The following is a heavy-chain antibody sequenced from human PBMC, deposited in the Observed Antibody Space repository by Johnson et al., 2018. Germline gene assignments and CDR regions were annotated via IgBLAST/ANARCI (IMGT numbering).Heavy chain of an antibody. D-gene: IGHD3-10*01. CDR2: ISGSGGST. V-gene: IGHV3-23*04. CDR3: AKDLYYDYYYGMDA. CDR1: GFTFSNYA. J-gene: IGHJ6*02. Sequence: EVQLVESGGGLVQPGGSLRLSCAASGFTFSNYAMNWVRQAPGKGLEWVSSISGSGGSTFYADSVQGRCTISRDKTKNTLSLQMNSLRVEDTAVYYCAKDLYYDYYYGMDAWGQGTTVTVSS.